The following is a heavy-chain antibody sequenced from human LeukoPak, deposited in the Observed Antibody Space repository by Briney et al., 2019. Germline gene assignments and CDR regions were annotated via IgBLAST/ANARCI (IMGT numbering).Heavy chain of an antibody. V-gene: IGHV1-69*05. D-gene: IGHD3-3*01. CDR1: GGTFSSYA. J-gene: IGHJ4*02. CDR2: IIPIFGTA. Sequence: ASVKVSCKASGGTFSSYAISWVRQAPGQGLEWMGRIIPIFGTANYAQKFQGRVTITTDESTSTAYMELSSLRSEDTAAYYCATEPTIYDFWSGSMYYFDYWGQGTLVTVSS. CDR3: ATEPTIYDFWSGSMYYFDY.